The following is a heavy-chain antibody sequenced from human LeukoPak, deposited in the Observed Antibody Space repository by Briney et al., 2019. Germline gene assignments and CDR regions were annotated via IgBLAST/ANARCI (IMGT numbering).Heavy chain of an antibody. CDR2: IRSKANSYAT. CDR1: GYTCSGSA. V-gene: IGHV3-73*01. CDR3: TRRGSGLVAFDI. D-gene: IGHD5-12*01. J-gene: IGHJ3*02. Sequence: GGSLRLSCAASGYTCSGSAMHRLRQASGKGLEWVGRIRSKANSYATAYAASVKGRFIISRDDSKNTAYLQMNSLKTEDTAVYYCTRRGSGLVAFDIWGQGTMVTVSS.